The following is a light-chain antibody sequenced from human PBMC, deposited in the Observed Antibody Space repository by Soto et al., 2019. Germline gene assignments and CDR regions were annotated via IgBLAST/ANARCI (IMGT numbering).Light chain of an antibody. CDR1: QSISTN. V-gene: IGKV3-15*01. Sequence: ETVMTQSPDTLSVSPGERVTLSCMASQSISTNLAWYQQKPGQAPRLLIYGVSTRATGVPARFSGSGSGTEFRLTISGLQPEDFAVYYCQQYADWRGTFAQGSQGE. CDR3: QQYADWRGT. J-gene: IGKJ1*01. CDR2: GVS.